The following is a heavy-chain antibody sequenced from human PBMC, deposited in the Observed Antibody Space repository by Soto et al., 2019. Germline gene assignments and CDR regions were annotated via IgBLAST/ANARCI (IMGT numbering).Heavy chain of an antibody. D-gene: IGHD5-18*01. V-gene: IGHV4-31*03. J-gene: IGHJ6*02. CDR3: ARVFMDTAMVTPVFDQRYYYYGMDV. CDR2: IYYSGST. CDR1: GGSISSGGYY. Sequence: QVQLQESGPGLVKPSQTLSLTCTVSGGSISSGGYYWSWIRQHPGKGLEWIGYIYYSGSTYYNPSLNSRVTISVDTSKNHLSLKLRSVTAADTAVYYCARVFMDTAMVTPVFDQRYYYYGMDVWGQGTTVTVSS.